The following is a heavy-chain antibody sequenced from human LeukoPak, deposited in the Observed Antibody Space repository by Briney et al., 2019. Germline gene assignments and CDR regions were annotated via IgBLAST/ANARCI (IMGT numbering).Heavy chain of an antibody. J-gene: IGHJ4*02. D-gene: IGHD1-26*01. Sequence: SGGSLRLSCAVSGFTLSSYSMNWVRQAPGKGLEWVSYISSSSSTICYADSVKGRFTVSRDNSKNTLYLQMNSLRAEDTAVYYCARTYSGSYSGPDYWGQGTQVTVSS. CDR3: ARTYSGSYSGPDY. CDR2: ISSSSSTI. V-gene: IGHV3-48*01. CDR1: GFTLSSYS.